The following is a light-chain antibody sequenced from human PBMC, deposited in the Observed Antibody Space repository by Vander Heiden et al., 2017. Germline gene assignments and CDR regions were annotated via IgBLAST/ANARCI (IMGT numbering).Light chain of an antibody. CDR1: QDISNY. V-gene: IGKV1-33*01. CDR3: KCGLT. J-gene: IGKJ4*01. Sequence: DIQMTQSPSSLSASVGDRVTITCQESQDISNYLNWYQQKPGKAPKLLIYEESELETGVRGRGSGRGSGTDFTCTNSSVEPEDIAKYDGKCGLTFGGGTKVEIK. CDR2: EES.